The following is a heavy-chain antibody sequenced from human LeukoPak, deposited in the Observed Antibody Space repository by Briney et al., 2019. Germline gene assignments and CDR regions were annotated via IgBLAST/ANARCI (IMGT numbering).Heavy chain of an antibody. D-gene: IGHD1-1*01. CDR1: GYTFTGYY. CDR2: INPNSGGT. V-gene: IGHV1-2*02. J-gene: IGHJ3*02. Sequence: ASVKVSCKASGYTFTGYYMHWVRQAPGQGLEWMGWINPNSGGTNYAQKFQGRVTMTRDKSISTAYMELSRLRSDDTAVYYCARPAEGTDPDAFDIWGQGTMVTVSS. CDR3: ARPAEGTDPDAFDI.